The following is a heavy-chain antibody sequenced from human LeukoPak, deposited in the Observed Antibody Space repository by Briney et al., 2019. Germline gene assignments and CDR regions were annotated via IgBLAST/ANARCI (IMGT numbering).Heavy chain of an antibody. V-gene: IGHV3-30*04. J-gene: IGHJ4*02. CDR2: ISYDGSNE. CDR1: GFTFRSYA. Sequence: GGSLRLSCAGSGFTFRSYAMHWVRQAPGKGLEWVAVISYDGSNEYYADSVKGRFTISRDNSKNTVDLQMNSLRVEDTAVYYCARDNRRSGTTWVYLDYWGQGTLVTVSS. CDR3: ARDNRRSGTTWVYLDY. D-gene: IGHD1-1*01.